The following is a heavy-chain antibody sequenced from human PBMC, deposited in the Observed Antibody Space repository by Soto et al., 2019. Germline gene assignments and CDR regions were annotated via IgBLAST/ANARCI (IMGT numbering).Heavy chain of an antibody. J-gene: IGHJ6*02. D-gene: IGHD3-22*01. CDR2: IYPGDSDT. Sequence: GESLKISCKGSGYSFTSYWIGWVRQMPGKGLEWMGIIYPGDSDTRYSPSFQGQVTISADKSISTAYLQWSSLKASDTAMYYCARTYDSSGYYYEPSRTWSGMDVWGQGTTVTVSS. CDR1: GYSFTSYW. V-gene: IGHV5-51*03. CDR3: ARTYDSSGYYYEPSRTWSGMDV.